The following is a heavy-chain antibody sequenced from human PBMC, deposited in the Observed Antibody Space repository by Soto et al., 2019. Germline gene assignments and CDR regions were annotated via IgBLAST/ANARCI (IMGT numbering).Heavy chain of an antibody. CDR2: ISGRSAVP. D-gene: IGHD3-16*01. CDR3: AKGGPFTGGFDP. J-gene: IGHJ5*02. V-gene: IGHV3-23*01. Sequence: LILSCAGSGLTLRSYAMTWIRHTPEKFLEWVSTISGRSAVPSYADSVNGRFTVSRDNSKNTLYLQMNSLRPDDTAIYYCAKGGPFTGGFDPWGQGTLVTVSS. CDR1: GLTLRSYA.